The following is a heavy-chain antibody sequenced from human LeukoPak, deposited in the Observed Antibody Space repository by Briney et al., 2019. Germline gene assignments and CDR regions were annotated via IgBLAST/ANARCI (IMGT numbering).Heavy chain of an antibody. CDR1: GGSISSHNYY. V-gene: IGHV4-61*02. J-gene: IGHJ5*02. CDR2: IDTSGSA. Sequence: SETLSLTCTVSGGSISSHNYYWSWIRQPAGKGLEWIGRIDTSGSATYNPSLKSRVTISIDTSKNQFSLKLGSVTAADTAVYYCARDRGRMVYAVWFDPRGQGTLVTVSS. D-gene: IGHD2-8*01. CDR3: ARDRGRMVYAVWFDP.